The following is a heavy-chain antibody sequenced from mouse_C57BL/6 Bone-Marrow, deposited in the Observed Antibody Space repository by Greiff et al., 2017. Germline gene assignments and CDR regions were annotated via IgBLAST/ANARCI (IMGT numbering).Heavy chain of an antibody. J-gene: IGHJ3*01. Sequence: EVKVVESGGGLVKPGGSLKLSCAASGFTFSDDGMHWVRQAPEKGLEWVAYISSGSSTIYYADTVKGRFTISRDTAKNTLFLQMTSLRSEDTAMYYCARGFAYWGQGTLVTVSA. CDR1: GFTFSDDG. CDR2: ISSGSSTI. V-gene: IGHV5-17*01. CDR3: ARGFAY.